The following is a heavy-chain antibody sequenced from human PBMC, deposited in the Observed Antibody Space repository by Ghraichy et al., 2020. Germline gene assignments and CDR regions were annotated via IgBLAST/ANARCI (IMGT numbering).Heavy chain of an antibody. CDR1: GYTFTSYD. CDR3: ARSRDVNPFDY. Sequence: GESLNISCKASGYTFTSYDINWVRQATGQGLEWMGWMNPNSGNTGYAQKFQGRVTMTRNTSISTAYMELSSLRSEDTAVYYCARSRDVNPFDYWGQGTLVTVSS. CDR2: MNPNSGNT. J-gene: IGHJ4*02. V-gene: IGHV1-8*01. D-gene: IGHD2-21*01.